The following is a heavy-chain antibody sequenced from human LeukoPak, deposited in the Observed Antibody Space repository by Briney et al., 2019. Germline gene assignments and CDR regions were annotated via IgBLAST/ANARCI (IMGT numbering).Heavy chain of an antibody. D-gene: IGHD6-13*01. Sequence: GGSLRLSCAASGFTFSSYSMNWVRQAPGKGLEWVSSISSSSSYIYYADSVKGRFTISRDNVKNSLYLQMNSLRAEDTAVYYCARDQGQEPTPAAGAFDYWGQGTLVTVSS. J-gene: IGHJ4*02. CDR2: ISSSSSYI. CDR3: ARDQGQEPTPAAGAFDY. V-gene: IGHV3-21*01. CDR1: GFTFSSYS.